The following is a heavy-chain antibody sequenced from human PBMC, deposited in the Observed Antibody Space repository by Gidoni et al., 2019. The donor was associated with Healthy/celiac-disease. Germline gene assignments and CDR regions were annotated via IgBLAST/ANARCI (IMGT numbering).Heavy chain of an antibody. CDR3: ARDKERGCSGGSCYVFGGWFDP. Sequence: EVQLVESGGGLVKPGGSLRLSCAASGFTFSRYSMNWVRQAPGKGLEWVSSISSSSSYIYYADSVKGRFTISRDNAKNSLYLQMNSLRAEDTAVYYCARDKERGCSGGSCYVFGGWFDPWGQGTLVTVSS. CDR2: ISSSSSYI. V-gene: IGHV3-21*01. D-gene: IGHD2-15*01. J-gene: IGHJ5*02. CDR1: GFTFSRYS.